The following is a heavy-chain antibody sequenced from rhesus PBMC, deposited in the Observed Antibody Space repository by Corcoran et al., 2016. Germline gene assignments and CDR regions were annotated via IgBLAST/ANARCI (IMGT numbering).Heavy chain of an antibody. V-gene: IGHV3S25*01. J-gene: IGHJ6*01. CDR1: GFTFSSYW. CDR2: INSGGGSK. CDR3: AKDRGYSWNNGGLDS. Sequence: EVQLVESGGGLAKPGGSLRLSCAASGFTFSSYWMNWVRQAPGKGLEWVSAINSGGGSKYSAESVKGRFTISREKAKNTLSLQMNSLRAEDTAVYYCAKDRGYSWNNGGLDSWGQGVVVTVSS. D-gene: IGHD1-20*01.